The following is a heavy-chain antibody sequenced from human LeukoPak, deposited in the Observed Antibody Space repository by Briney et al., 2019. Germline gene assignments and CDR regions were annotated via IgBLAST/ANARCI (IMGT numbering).Heavy chain of an antibody. Sequence: SETLSLTCIISGGSISSGSYYWSWIRQPAGKGLEWIGRVYTSGSTNYNPSLKSRVTISVDTSKNQFSLKLGSVTAADTAVYYCARQGLSGFDYWGQGTLVTVSS. CDR3: ARQGLSGFDY. J-gene: IGHJ4*02. CDR1: GGSISSGSYY. V-gene: IGHV4-61*02. CDR2: VYTSGST. D-gene: IGHD2/OR15-2a*01.